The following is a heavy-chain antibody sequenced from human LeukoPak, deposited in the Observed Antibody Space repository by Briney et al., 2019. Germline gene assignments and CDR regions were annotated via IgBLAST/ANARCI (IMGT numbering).Heavy chain of an antibody. Sequence: SVKVSCKASGYTFTSYGISWVRQAPGQGLEWMGRIIPILGIADYAQKFQGRVTITADKSTSTAYMELSSLRSEDTAAYYCATGGYCSSTSCYTRGYYYYYMDVWGKGTTVTVSS. V-gene: IGHV1-69*04. CDR2: IIPILGIA. D-gene: IGHD2-2*02. CDR1: GYTFTSYG. CDR3: ATGGYCSSTSCYTRGYYYYYMDV. J-gene: IGHJ6*03.